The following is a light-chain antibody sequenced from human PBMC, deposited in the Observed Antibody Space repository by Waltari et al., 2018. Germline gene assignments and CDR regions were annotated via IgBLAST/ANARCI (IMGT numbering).Light chain of an antibody. J-gene: IGKJ2*02. CDR3: QHSYSTPPWT. V-gene: IGKV1-39*01. CDR1: QSISSY. Sequence: DIQMTQSPSSLSASVGDRVTITCRASQSISSYLNWYQQKPGKAPKLLIYAASSLQSGVPSRFSGSGSGTDFTLTISSLQPEDFATYYCQHSYSTPPWTFGQGTKLEI. CDR2: AAS.